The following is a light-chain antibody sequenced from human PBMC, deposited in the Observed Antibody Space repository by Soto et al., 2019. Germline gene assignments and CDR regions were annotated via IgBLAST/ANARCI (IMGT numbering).Light chain of an antibody. CDR3: QKYNGAPFT. J-gene: IGKJ3*01. CDR1: QGIANN. CDR2: AAS. V-gene: IGKV1-27*01. Sequence: DIQMTQSPSSLSASVGDRVTITCRASQGIANNLAWYQQKPGKVPKLLIYAASTLEPGVPSRFSGSGFGTDFTLSISSLQPEDFATYYCQKYNGAPFTFGPGTKVDIK.